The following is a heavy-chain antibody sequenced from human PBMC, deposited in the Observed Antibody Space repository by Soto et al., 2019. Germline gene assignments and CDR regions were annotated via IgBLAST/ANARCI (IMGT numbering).Heavy chain of an antibody. CDR2: IFHSGST. CDR1: GGSIRSNNW. CDR3: ARQGSRYYYDSSGYFLDY. J-gene: IGHJ4*02. D-gene: IGHD3-22*01. V-gene: IGHV4-4*02. Sequence: SETLSLTCAVSGGSIRSNNWWSWVRQPPGKGLEWIGEIFHSGSTNYNPSLKTRVTISVDTPKNQFSLKLSSVTAADTAVYYCARQGSRYYYDSSGYFLDYWGPGTLVTVSS.